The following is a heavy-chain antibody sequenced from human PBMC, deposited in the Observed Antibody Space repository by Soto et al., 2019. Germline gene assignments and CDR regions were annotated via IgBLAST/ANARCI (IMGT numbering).Heavy chain of an antibody. CDR2: INSDGSST. J-gene: IGHJ2*01. CDR3: ARSPEYYDFWGGYYEIWYFDL. Sequence: EVQLVESGGGLVQPGGSLRLSCAASGFTFSSYWMHWVRQAPGKGLVWVSRINSDGSSTSYADSVKGRFTISRDNAKNALYLQMNSLRAEGTAVYYCARSPEYYDFWGGYYEIWYFDLWGRGTLVTVSS. CDR1: GFTFSSYW. D-gene: IGHD3-3*01. V-gene: IGHV3-74*01.